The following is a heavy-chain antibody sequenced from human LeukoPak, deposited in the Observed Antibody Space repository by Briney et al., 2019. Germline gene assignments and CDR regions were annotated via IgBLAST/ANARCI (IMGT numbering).Heavy chain of an antibody. CDR3: ARGYCSGGSCYSYYFDY. D-gene: IGHD2-15*01. CDR1: GGSISSYY. J-gene: IGHJ4*02. CDR2: IYYSGST. Sequence: SETLSLTCTVSGGSISSYYWSWIRQPPGKGLEWIGYIYYSGSTNYNPSLKSRVTISVDTSKNQFSLKLSSVTAAGTAVYYCARGYCSGGSCYSYYFDYWGQGTLVTVSS. V-gene: IGHV4-59*01.